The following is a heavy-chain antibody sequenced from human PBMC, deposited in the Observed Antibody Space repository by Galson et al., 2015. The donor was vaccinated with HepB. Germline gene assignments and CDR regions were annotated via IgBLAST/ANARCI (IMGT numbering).Heavy chain of an antibody. CDR2: IKQDGSEK. Sequence: SLRLSCAASGFTFSSYWMSWVRQAPGKGLEWVANIKQDGSEKYYVDSVKGRFTISRDNAKNSLYLQMNSLRAEDTAVYYCASSAGNLGWFDPWAREPWSPSPQ. CDR1: GFTFSSYW. J-gene: IGHJ5*02. V-gene: IGHV3-7*03. CDR3: ASSAGNLGWFDP. D-gene: IGHD6-19*01.